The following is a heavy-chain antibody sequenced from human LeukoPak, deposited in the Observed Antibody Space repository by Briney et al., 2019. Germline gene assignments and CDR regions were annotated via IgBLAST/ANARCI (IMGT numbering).Heavy chain of an antibody. J-gene: IGHJ6*02. CDR3: ARVWTYYYDSSGYYHYYYGMDV. Sequence: PSETLSLTCAVSGGSISSSNWWSWVRQPPGKGLEWIGEIYHSGSTNYNPSLKSRVTISVDKSKNQFSLKLSSVTAADTAVYYCARVWTYYYDSSGYYHYYYGMDVWGQGTTVTVSS. CDR2: IYHSGST. V-gene: IGHV4-4*02. CDR1: GGSISSSNW. D-gene: IGHD3-22*01.